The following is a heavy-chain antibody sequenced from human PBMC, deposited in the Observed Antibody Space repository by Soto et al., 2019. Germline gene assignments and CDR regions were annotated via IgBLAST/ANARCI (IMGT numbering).Heavy chain of an antibody. D-gene: IGHD2-2*01. CDR2: IYYSGST. CDR1: GGSISSYY. V-gene: IGHV4-59*01. Sequence: SETLSLTCTVSGGSISSYYWSWIRQPPGKGLEWIGYIYYSGSTNYNPSLKSRVTISVDTSKNQFSLKLSSVTAADTAVYYCARGKQDIVVVPAGPAVFDIWAQRTMVT. CDR3: ARGKQDIVVVPAGPAVFDI. J-gene: IGHJ3*02.